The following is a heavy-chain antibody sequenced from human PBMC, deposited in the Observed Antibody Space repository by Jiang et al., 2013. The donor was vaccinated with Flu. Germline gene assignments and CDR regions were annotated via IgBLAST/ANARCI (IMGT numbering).Heavy chain of an antibody. Sequence: GSGLVKPSETLSLTCTVSGGSISSYYWSWIRQPPGKGLEWIGYIYYSGSTNYNPSLKSRVTISVDTSKNQFSLKLSSVTAADTAVYYCARDAGKWLPVNYFDYWGQGTLVTVSS. J-gene: IGHJ4*02. CDR3: ARDAGKWLPVNYFDY. V-gene: IGHV4-59*01. D-gene: IGHD5-12*01. CDR2: IYYSGST. CDR1: GGSISSYY.